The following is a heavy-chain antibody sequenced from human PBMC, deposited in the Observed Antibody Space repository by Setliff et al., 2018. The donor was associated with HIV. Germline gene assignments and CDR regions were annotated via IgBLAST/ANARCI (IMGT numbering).Heavy chain of an antibody. D-gene: IGHD4-4*01. J-gene: IGHJ6*03. V-gene: IGHV1-46*01. CDR1: GHSFTTYF. Sequence: GASVKVSCKASGHSFTTYFLHWVRQAPGQGLEWMGMINPSGGEPSYAQRFQGRVTMTRDTSTSTVYMELSSLRSEDTAVYYCARDAFDYTAYYYSYMDVWGKGTTVTAP. CDR3: ARDAFDYTAYYYSYMDV. CDR2: INPSGGEP.